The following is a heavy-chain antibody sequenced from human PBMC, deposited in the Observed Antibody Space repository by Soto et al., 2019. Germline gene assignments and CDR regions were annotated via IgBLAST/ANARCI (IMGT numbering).Heavy chain of an antibody. CDR3: AKGCGTGSSCYILDY. Sequence: QVHLMESGGGVVQPGRSLRLSCEVSGLTFSNYGMHWVRQAPGKGLEWVAVISNEGRDERYADSVKGRFTISRDNSKNTLYLQMSSLRAEDTAVYYCAKGCGTGSSCYILDYWGQGTLVTVSS. V-gene: IGHV3-30*18. CDR2: ISNEGRDE. CDR1: GLTFSNYG. J-gene: IGHJ4*02. D-gene: IGHD2-15*01.